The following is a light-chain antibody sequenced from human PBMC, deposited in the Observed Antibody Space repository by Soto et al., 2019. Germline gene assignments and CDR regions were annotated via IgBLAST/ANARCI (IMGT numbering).Light chain of an antibody. J-gene: IGLJ1*01. CDR2: EVS. V-gene: IGLV2-8*01. CDR1: DSYIGGYNY. Sequence: HSVLTQPPSASGSPGQSVTISCTGTDSYIGGYNYVSWYQQHPGKAPKLMIFEVSKRPSGVHGRFSGSKSGNTASLTVSGLQAEDEADYYCSLNVGSTFYVFGNGTKVTVL. CDR3: SLNVGSTFYV.